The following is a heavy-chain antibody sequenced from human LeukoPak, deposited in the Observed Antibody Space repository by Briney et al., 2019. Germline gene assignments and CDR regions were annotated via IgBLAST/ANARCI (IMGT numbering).Heavy chain of an antibody. D-gene: IGHD1-26*01. J-gene: IGHJ4*02. CDR3: AREDRSSGSFRGGYFDY. Sequence: PSETLSLTCTVSGGSISSGGYYWSWIRQHPGKGLEWIGYIYYIGSTYYNPSLKSRVTISVDTSKNQFSLKLSSVTDADTAVYYCAREDRSSGSFRGGYFDYWGQGTLVTVSS. CDR2: IYYIGST. CDR1: GGSISSGGYY. V-gene: IGHV4-31*03.